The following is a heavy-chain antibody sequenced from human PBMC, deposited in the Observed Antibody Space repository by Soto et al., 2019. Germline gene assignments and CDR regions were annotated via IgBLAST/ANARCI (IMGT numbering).Heavy chain of an antibody. CDR1: GFSLSTSGVG. J-gene: IGHJ3*02. Sequence: SGPTLVNPTQTLTLTCTFSGFSLSTSGVGVGWIRQPPGKALEWLALIYWDDDKRYRPSLKSTLTITKDTSNSQVVLTMTNMDPVDTATYYCAHLWSSRGAFDIWGQGTLVTVSS. V-gene: IGHV2-5*02. D-gene: IGHD3-10*01. CDR3: AHLWSSRGAFDI. CDR2: IYWDDDK.